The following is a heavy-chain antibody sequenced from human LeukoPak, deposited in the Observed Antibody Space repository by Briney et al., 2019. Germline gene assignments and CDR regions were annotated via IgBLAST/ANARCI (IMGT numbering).Heavy chain of an antibody. J-gene: IGHJ5*02. CDR1: GGSISSYY. CDR3: ARGRRIVVVITTNNWFDP. D-gene: IGHD3-22*01. V-gene: IGHV4-4*07. Sequence: PSETLSLTCTVSGGSISSYYWSWIRQPAGKGLEWIGRIYTSGSTNYNPSLKSRVTMSVDTSKNQFSLKLSSVTAADTVVYYCARGRRIVVVITTNNWFDPWGQGTLVTVSS. CDR2: IYTSGST.